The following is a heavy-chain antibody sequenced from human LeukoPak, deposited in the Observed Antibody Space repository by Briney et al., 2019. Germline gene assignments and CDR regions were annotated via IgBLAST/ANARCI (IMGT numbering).Heavy chain of an antibody. CDR1: GGSISSGSYY. Sequence: SETLSLTCTVSGGSISSGSYYWSWIRQPAGKGLEWIGRIYTSGSTNYNPSLKSRVTISVDTSKNQFSLKLSSVTAADTAVYYCAREDWVAVDRPYYFDYWGQGTLVTVSS. CDR2: IYTSGST. J-gene: IGHJ4*02. D-gene: IGHD2-15*01. CDR3: AREDWVAVDRPYYFDY. V-gene: IGHV4-61*02.